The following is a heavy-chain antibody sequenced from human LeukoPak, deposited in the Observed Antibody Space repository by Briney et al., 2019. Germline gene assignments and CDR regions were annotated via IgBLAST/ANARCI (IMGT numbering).Heavy chain of an antibody. CDR2: IWYDRTNK. D-gene: IGHD4-17*01. CDR1: GFTFSTYA. J-gene: IGHJ4*02. Sequence: GGSLRLSCAASGFTFSTYAMHWVRQAPGKGLEWVAVIWYDRTNKYYADSVKGRFTISRDNSKNTLYLQMSSLRAEDTAVYCCARDRLTTVTTFHFDYWGQGTLVTVSS. CDR3: ARDRLTTVTTFHFDY. V-gene: IGHV3-33*01.